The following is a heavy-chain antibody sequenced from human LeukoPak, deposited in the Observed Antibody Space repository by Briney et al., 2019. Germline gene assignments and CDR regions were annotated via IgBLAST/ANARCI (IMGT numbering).Heavy chain of an antibody. J-gene: IGHJ5*02. CDR3: AAIQNYDSSGFDWFDP. CDR1: GFTFTSSA. V-gene: IGHV1-58*02. Sequence: SVKVSCKASGFTFTSSAMQWVRQARGQRLEWIGWIVVGSGNTNYARKFQERVTITRDMSTSTAYMELSSLRSEDTAVYYCAAIQNYDSSGFDWFDPWGQGTLVTVSS. D-gene: IGHD3-22*01. CDR2: IVVGSGNT.